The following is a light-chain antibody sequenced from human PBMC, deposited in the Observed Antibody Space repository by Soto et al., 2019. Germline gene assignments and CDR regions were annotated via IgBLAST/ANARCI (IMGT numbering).Light chain of an antibody. CDR2: LEGSGSY. CDR3: ETWDGYSWV. CDR1: SGRSSYI. Sequence: QSVLTQSSSASASLGSSVKLTCTLSSGRSSYIIAWHQQQPGKAPRFLMNLEGSGSYNKGSGIPDRFSGSSSGADRYLTISNLQSEDEADYYCETWDGYSWVFGGGTKVTVL. V-gene: IGLV4-60*03. J-gene: IGLJ3*02.